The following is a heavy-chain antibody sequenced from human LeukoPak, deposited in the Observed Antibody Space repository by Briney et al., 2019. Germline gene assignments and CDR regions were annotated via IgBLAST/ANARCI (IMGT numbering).Heavy chain of an antibody. V-gene: IGHV3-20*04. D-gene: IGHD3-3*01. CDR1: GFTFDDYG. CDR3: AREQTDPYDFWSGYRIYYFDY. J-gene: IGHJ4*02. CDR2: INWNGGST. Sequence: GGSLRLSCAASGFTFDDYGMSWVRQAPGKGLEWVSGINWNGGSTGYADSVKGRFTISRDNAKNSLYLQMNSLRAEDTALYYCAREQTDPYDFWSGYRIYYFDYWGRGTLVTVSS.